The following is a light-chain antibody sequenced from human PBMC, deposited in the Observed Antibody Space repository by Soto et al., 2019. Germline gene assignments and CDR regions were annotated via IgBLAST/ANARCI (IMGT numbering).Light chain of an antibody. CDR2: DVS. J-gene: IGKJ5*01. CDR3: QQYNNWPPIT. Sequence: EIVMTQSPGTLSVSPGERATLSCRAGQGVTTNFAWYQQKSGQSPRLLIYDVSIRATGVPARFSGTGSETDFTLTISGLQSDDSAVYYCQQYNNWPPITFGQGTRLEIK. CDR1: QGVTTN. V-gene: IGKV3-15*01.